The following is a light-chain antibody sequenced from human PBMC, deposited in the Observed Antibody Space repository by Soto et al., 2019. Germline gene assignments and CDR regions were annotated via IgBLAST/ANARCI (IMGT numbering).Light chain of an antibody. J-gene: IGLJ3*02. CDR2: YVS. CDR1: ISDVGGHNH. V-gene: IGLV2-11*01. CDR3: CSDAGSSAWV. Sequence: QSALTQPRSVSGSPGQSVTISCTGTISDVGGHNHVSWYQQYPGKAPKLLLSYVSKRPSGVPHRFSGSKSGNTASLTISGLPAEDDADYYCCSDAGSSAWVFGEGTKLTVL.